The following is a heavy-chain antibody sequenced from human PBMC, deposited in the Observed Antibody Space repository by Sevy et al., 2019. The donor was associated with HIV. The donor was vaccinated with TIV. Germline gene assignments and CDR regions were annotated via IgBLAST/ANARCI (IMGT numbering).Heavy chain of an antibody. D-gene: IGHD2-2*01. V-gene: IGHV3-33*01. CDR3: ARDNVPAAKAYYYYYYGMDV. CDR2: IWYDGSNK. J-gene: IGHJ6*02. CDR1: GFTFSSYG. Sequence: GGSLRLSCAASGFTFSSYGMHWVRQAPGKGLEWVAVIWYDGSNKYYADSVKGRFTISRDNSKNTLYLQMNSLRAEDTAGYYCARDNVPAAKAYYYYYYGMDVWGQGTTVTVSS.